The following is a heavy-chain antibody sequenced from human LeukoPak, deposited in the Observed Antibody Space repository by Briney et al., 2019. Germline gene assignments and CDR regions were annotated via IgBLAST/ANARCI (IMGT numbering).Heavy chain of an antibody. CDR3: AREGA. J-gene: IGHJ5*02. V-gene: IGHV4-34*01. CDR2: ISQFGST. Sequence: PSETLSLTCDVLGGPFSGYYWSWIRQPPGRRLEWIGEISQFGSTDYNPSLKSRVTISVDTSRGRFSLKVTSVTAADTAVYYCAREGAWGQGTLVTVSS. CDR1: GGPFSGYY. D-gene: IGHD1-26*01.